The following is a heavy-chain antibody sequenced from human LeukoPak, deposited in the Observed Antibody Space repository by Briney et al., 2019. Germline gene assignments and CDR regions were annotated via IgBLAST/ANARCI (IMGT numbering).Heavy chain of an antibody. J-gene: IGHJ3*02. CDR3: ARMTSGAFDM. Sequence: SETLSLTCAVYSGSFNGYYWSWIRQPPGKGLEWIGEINHSGSTNYNPSLKSQVTMSVDTSKNQFSLKLSSVTAADPAVYYCARMTSGAFDMWGQGTMVTVSS. CDR2: INHSGST. CDR1: SGSFNGYY. V-gene: IGHV4-34*01.